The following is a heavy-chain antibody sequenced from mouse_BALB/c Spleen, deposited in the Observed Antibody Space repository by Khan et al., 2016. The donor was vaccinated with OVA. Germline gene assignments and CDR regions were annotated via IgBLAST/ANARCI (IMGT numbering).Heavy chain of an antibody. D-gene: IGHD1-1*01. V-gene: IGHV3-2*02. J-gene: IGHJ2*01. Sequence: EVQLVESGPGLVKPSQSLSLTCTVTGYSITSGYAWNWIRQFPGNKLEWMGYISYSGGTSYNPSLKSRISITRDTSKNQFFLQLNSVTTEDTATYDCARGNYYGDYFDYWGQGTPLTVSA. CDR3: ARGNYYGDYFDY. CDR2: ISYSGGT. CDR1: GYSITSGYA.